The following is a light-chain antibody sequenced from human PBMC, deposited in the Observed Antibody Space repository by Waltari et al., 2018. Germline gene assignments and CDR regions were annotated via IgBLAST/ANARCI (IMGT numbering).Light chain of an antibody. V-gene: IGKV4-1*01. CDR2: LTS. J-gene: IGKJ2*01. CDR3: QQYYTTPHT. Sequence: DIVMTQSPESLAVSLGERATIHCKSSHNVVYRSNNKNYLACYQHKPGQPPTLLIYLTSPRESGVPDRFSGSGSGTDFTPTISSLQAEDVAVYYCQQYYTTPHTFGQGTKLEIK. CDR1: HNVVYRSNNKNY.